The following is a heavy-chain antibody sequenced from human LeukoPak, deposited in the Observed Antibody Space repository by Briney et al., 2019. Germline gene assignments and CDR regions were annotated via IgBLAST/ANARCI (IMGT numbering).Heavy chain of an antibody. V-gene: IGHV3-49*03. CDR1: GFTFGDYA. J-gene: IGHJ4*02. CDR2: IRSKIYGGTT. D-gene: IGHD6-19*01. Sequence: PGGSLRLSCTASGFTFGDYAMSWFRQAPGKGLEWVGFIRSKIYGGTTEYAASVKGRFTISRDDSKSIAYLQMNSLKNEDTAVYYCTRDQYSSGWYDILFDYWGQGTLVTVSS. CDR3: TRDQYSSGWYDILFDY.